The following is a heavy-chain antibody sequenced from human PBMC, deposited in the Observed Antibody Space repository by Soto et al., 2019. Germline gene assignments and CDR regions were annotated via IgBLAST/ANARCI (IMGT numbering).Heavy chain of an antibody. CDR3: ARDSESYDGSGLLGD. CDR1: GFTFSSYA. J-gene: IGHJ4*02. V-gene: IGHV3-30-3*01. D-gene: IGHD3-10*01. CDR2: ISYDGSNK. Sequence: PGVSLLLSCAASGFTFSSYAMHWVRQAPDKGLEWVAVISYDGSNKYYADSVKGRFTISRDNSKNTLYLQMNSLRAEDTAVYYCARDSESYDGSGLLGDWGPGT.